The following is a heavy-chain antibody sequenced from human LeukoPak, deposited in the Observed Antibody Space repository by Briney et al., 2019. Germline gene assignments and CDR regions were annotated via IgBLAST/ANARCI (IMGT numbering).Heavy chain of an antibody. CDR1: GGSISSSSYY. CDR3: ASTFGTSYRLFDY. CDR2: IYYSGST. Sequence: SETLSLTCTVSGGSISSSSYYWGWIRQPPGKGLEWIGSIYYSGSTYYNPSLKSRVTISVDTSKNQFSLKLSSVTAADAAVYYCASTFGTSYRLFDYWGQGTLVTVSS. J-gene: IGHJ4*02. D-gene: IGHD3-16*02. V-gene: IGHV4-39*01.